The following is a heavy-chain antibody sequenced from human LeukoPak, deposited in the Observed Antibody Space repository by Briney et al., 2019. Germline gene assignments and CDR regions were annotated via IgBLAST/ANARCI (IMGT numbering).Heavy chain of an antibody. CDR1: GYTFTGYY. CDR2: INPNSGGT. J-gene: IGHJ5*02. D-gene: IGHD2-15*01. CDR3: ARDRFLVVVVAATPLWFDP. Sequence: ASVKVSCKASGYTFTGYYMHWVRQAPGQGLEWMGRINPNSGGTNYAQKFQGRVTMTRDTSISTAYMELSRLRSDDTAVYYCARDRFLVVVVAATPLWFDPWGQGTLVTVSS. V-gene: IGHV1-2*06.